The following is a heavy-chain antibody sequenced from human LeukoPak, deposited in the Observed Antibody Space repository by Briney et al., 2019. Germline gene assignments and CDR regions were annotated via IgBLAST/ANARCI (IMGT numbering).Heavy chain of an antibody. V-gene: IGHV4-61*01. CDR2: IFHSGST. CDR3: ARVPLGITHFDY. Sequence: SETLSLTCTVSGGSVSSGSYYWSWIRQPPGRGLEWIGYIFHSGSTNYNPSLKSRVTISVDTTKNQFSLKLSSVIAADTAVYYCARVPLGITHFDYWGQGTLVTVSS. CDR1: GGSVSSGSYY. J-gene: IGHJ4*02. D-gene: IGHD7-27*01.